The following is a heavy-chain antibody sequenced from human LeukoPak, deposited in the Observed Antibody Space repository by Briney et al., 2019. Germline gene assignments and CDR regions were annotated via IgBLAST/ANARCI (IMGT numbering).Heavy chain of an antibody. CDR3: AKGGAGDLYYFDY. D-gene: IGHD4-17*01. J-gene: IGHJ4*02. Sequence: PGGSLRLSCAASGFTFSSYAMNWVRQAPGKGLEWVSTVSASGSTTYSADSVKGRFTISRDNSKNTLYLQMSSLRAEDTAVYYCAKGGAGDLYYFDYWGQGTLVTLSS. CDR1: GFTFSSYA. V-gene: IGHV3-23*01. CDR2: VSASGSTT.